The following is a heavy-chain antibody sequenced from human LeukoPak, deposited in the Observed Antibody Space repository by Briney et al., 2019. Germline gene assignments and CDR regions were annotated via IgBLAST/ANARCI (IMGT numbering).Heavy chain of an antibody. J-gene: IGHJ4*02. CDR3: ARHSGYSSGWSFGY. CDR2: IYYSGST. CDR1: GGSVSSGGYY. V-gene: IGHV4-61*08. Sequence: SETLSLTCTVSGGSVSSGGYYWSWIRQPPGKGLEWIGYIYYSGSTNYNPSLKSRVTISVDTSKNQFSLKLSSVTAADTAVYYCARHSGYSSGWSFGYWGQGTLVTVSS. D-gene: IGHD6-19*01.